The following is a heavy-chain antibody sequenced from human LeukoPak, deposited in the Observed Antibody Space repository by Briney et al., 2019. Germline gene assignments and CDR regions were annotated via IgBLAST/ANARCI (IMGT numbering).Heavy chain of an antibody. CDR2: IYYSGST. J-gene: IGHJ4*02. D-gene: IGHD3-10*01. CDR3: ARVRGFGELLPDY. Sequence: PSETLSLTCTVSGGSISSHYWSWIRQPPGKGLEWIGYIYYSGSTNYNPSLKSRVTISVDTSKNQFSLKLSSVTAADTAVYYCARVRGFGELLPDYWGQGTLVTVSS. CDR1: GGSISSHY. V-gene: IGHV4-59*11.